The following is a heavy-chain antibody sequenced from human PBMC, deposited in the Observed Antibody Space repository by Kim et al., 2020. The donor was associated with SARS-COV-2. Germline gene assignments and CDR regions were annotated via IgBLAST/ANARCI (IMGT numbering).Heavy chain of an antibody. CDR2: IIPIFGTA. CDR1: GGTFSSYA. Sequence: SVKVSCKASGGTFSSYAISWVRQAPGQGLEWMGGIIPIFGTANYAQKFQGRVTITADESTSTAYMELSSLRSEDTAVYYCARIAAAGTFYFDYWGQGTLVTVSS. J-gene: IGHJ4*02. D-gene: IGHD6-13*01. V-gene: IGHV1-69*13. CDR3: ARIAAAGTFYFDY.